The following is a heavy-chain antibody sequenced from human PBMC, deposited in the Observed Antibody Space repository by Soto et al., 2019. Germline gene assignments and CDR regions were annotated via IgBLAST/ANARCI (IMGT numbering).Heavy chain of an antibody. V-gene: IGHV3-11*05. CDR1: GFSLGDNY. CDR2: SSSSGAYI. J-gene: IGHJ6*02. Sequence: QVQLVESGGGLVEPGGSLRLSCAASGFSLGDNYMTWIRQAPGKGLEWISYSSSSGAYINYADSVKGRFTISRDNAYNSLYLQMDSLRSEDTAVYYCARSQGSSTSLEIYYYYYYGMDVWGQGTTVTVSS. CDR3: ARSQGSSTSLEIYYYYYYGMDV. D-gene: IGHD2-2*01.